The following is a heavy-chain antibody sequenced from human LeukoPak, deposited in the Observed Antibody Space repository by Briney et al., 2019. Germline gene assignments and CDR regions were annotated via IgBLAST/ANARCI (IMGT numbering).Heavy chain of an antibody. D-gene: IGHD2-15*01. J-gene: IGHJ4*02. CDR3: ARDGPRTPFDY. V-gene: IGHV1-69*05. Sequence: ASVKVSSKASGGTFSSYAISWVRQAPGQGLEWMGGIIPIFGTANYAQKFQGRVTITTDESTSTAYMELSSLRSEDTAVYYCARDGPRTPFDYWGQGTLVTVSS. CDR1: GGTFSSYA. CDR2: IIPIFGTA.